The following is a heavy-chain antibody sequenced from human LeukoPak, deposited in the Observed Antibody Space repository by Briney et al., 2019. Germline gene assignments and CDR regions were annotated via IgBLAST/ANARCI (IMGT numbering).Heavy chain of an antibody. V-gene: IGHV4-59*01. D-gene: IGHD2-2*01. J-gene: IGHJ3*02. CDR1: GGSISSYY. CDR3: ARTAVIVVPAASDAFDI. CDR2: VYYSGTT. Sequence: PSETLSLTCTVSGGSISSYYWSWIRQPPGKGLEWIGYVYYSGTTNYNPSLKSRVTISVDTSKNQFSLKLSSVTAADTAVYYCARTAVIVVPAASDAFDIWGQGTMVTVSS.